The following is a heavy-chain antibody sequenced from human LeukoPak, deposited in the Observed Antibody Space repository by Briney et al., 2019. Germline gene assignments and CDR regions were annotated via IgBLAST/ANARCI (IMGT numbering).Heavy chain of an antibody. CDR3: ARDRVAATDY. D-gene: IGHD1-26*01. J-gene: IGHJ4*02. CDR1: GYSISSDYY. V-gene: IGHV4-59*01. Sequence: PSETLSLTCTVSGYSISSDYYWGGVRPPPGKGREGIGYIYYSGSTNYNPSLKSRVTISGDTSKNQFSLKLSSVTAADTAVYYCARDRVAATDYWGQGTLVTVSS. CDR2: IYYSGST.